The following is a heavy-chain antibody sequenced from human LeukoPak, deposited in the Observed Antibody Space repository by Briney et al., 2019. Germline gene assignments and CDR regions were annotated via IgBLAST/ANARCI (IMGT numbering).Heavy chain of an antibody. V-gene: IGHV3-21*01. CDR1: GFTFSSYN. J-gene: IGHJ4*02. Sequence: GGSLRLSCAASGFTFSSYNMNWVRQAPGKGLEWVSSISGSSSYIYYADSVKGRFTISRGNAKNSLYLQMSSLRAEDTAMYYCARDRIAVAATETSFDYWGQGTLVTVSS. CDR3: ARDRIAVAATETSFDY. CDR2: ISGSSSYI. D-gene: IGHD6-19*01.